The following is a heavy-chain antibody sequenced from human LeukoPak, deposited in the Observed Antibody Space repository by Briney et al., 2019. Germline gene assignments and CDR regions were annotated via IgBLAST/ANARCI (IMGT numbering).Heavy chain of an antibody. V-gene: IGHV3-11*01. CDR2: ISSSGSTI. CDR1: GFTFSDYY. Sequence: GGSLRLSCAPSGFTFSDYYMSWIRQAPEEGLECVSYISSSGSTIYYADSVKGRFTISRDNAQNSLYLQKNSLRAEDTAVYYCARGSTHTYWGWAQIFAFDIWGQGTMVTVSS. D-gene: IGHD7-27*01. J-gene: IGHJ3*02. CDR3: ARGSTHTYWGWAQIFAFDI.